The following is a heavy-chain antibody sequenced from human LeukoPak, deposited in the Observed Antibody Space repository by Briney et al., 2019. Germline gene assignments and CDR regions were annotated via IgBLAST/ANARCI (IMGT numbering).Heavy chain of an antibody. CDR3: ARARGRSSHHDY. J-gene: IGHJ4*02. Sequence: GGSLRLSCAASGFTFSDYYMSWIRQAPGKGLEWVSYIISSKYTNYADSVKGRFTISRDNAKNSLYLQMNSLRAEDTAVYYCARARGRSSHHDYWGQGTLVTVLS. CDR1: GFTFSDYY. CDR2: IISSKYT. D-gene: IGHD6-13*01. V-gene: IGHV3-11*05.